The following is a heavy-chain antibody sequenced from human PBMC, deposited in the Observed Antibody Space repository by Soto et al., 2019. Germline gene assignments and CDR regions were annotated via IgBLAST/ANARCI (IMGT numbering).Heavy chain of an antibody. CDR3: AKGGLLLGGGGGY. V-gene: IGHV3-9*01. Sequence: EVQLVESGGGLVQPGRSLRLSCAASGFTFDAYAMHWVRQAPGKGLEWVSGISWNSGSIGYADSVKGRFTISRDHAKNSLYLQMNSLRAEDNALYYLAKGGLLLGGGGGYWGQGTLVTVSS. CDR1: GFTFDAYA. D-gene: IGHD2-21*02. CDR2: ISWNSGSI. J-gene: IGHJ4*02.